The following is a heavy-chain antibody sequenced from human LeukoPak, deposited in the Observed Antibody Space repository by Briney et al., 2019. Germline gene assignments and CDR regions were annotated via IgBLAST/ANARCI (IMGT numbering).Heavy chain of an antibody. CDR1: GYTFTIYG. D-gene: IGHD6-13*01. CDR2: ISAYNGNT. V-gene: IGHV1-18*01. Sequence: ASVTVSFKGSGYTFTIYGISWAGQAPGQGGEGMGWISAYNGNTNYTQKLQGRVTMTTDTSTSTAYMELRSLSSDDTAVYYCARDPNQDTGYSSSWSSTQYFDYWGQGTLVTVSS. J-gene: IGHJ4*02. CDR3: ARDPNQDTGYSSSWSSTQYFDY.